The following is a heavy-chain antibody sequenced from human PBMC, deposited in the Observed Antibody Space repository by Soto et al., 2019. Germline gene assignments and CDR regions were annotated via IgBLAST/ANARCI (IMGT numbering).Heavy chain of an antibody. D-gene: IGHD4-17*01. Sequence: EVQLVETGGGLIQPGGSLRLSCAASGFTVSSNYMSWVRQAPGKGLEWVSVIYSGGSTYYADSVQGRFTISRDNSKNTLYLQMNSLRAEDTAVYYCARSPGDTLNWFDPWGQGTLVTVSS. CDR1: GFTVSSNY. V-gene: IGHV3-53*02. CDR3: ARSPGDTLNWFDP. CDR2: IYSGGST. J-gene: IGHJ5*02.